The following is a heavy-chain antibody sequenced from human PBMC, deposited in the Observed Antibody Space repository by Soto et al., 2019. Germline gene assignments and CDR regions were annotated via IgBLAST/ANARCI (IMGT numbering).Heavy chain of an antibody. CDR1: GGTLSTYG. CDR3: ARIGMALVTAGWFDP. CDR2: IIPVFGTT. J-gene: IGHJ5*02. Sequence: ASVKVSCKASGGTLSTYGVTWVRQAPGQGLEWMGGIIPVFGTTTYAQKFQGRVTITADESTNSAYLEVNSLRSEDTAVYFCARIGMALVTAGWFDPWGQGTLVTVSS. D-gene: IGHD2-21*02. V-gene: IGHV1-69*13.